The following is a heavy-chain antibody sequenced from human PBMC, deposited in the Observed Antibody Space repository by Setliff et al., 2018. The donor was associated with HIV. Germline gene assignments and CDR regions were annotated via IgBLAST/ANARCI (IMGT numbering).Heavy chain of an antibody. J-gene: IGHJ5*02. V-gene: IGHV3-48*01. CDR1: GFTFSNAG. Sequence: PGGSLRLSCAASGFTFSNAGMTWVRQAPGKGLEWVSYITSSSSTIYYADSGKCRFTISRDKAKNSLYLQMNSLRAEDTAVYSCARDAYYDFWSGYSVNWFDPWGQGTLVTVSS. CDR3: ARDAYYDFWSGYSVNWFDP. D-gene: IGHD3-3*01. CDR2: ITSSSSTI.